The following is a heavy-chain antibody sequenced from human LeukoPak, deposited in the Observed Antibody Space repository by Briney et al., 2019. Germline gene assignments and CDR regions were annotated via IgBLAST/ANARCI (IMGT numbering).Heavy chain of an antibody. J-gene: IGHJ4*02. CDR2: IYSGDSDT. CDR1: GYSFTSYW. V-gene: IGHV5-51*01. CDR3: ARRGESSGPTPDFDY. Sequence: GESLKISCKGSGYSFTSYWIGWVRQMPGKGLEWMGIIYSGDSDTRYSPSFQGQVTISADKSISTAYLQWSSLKASDTAMYYCARRGESSGPTPDFDYWGQGTLVTVSS. D-gene: IGHD6-19*01.